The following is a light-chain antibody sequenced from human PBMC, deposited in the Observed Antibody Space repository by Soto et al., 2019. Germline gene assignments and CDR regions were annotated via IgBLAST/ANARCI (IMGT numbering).Light chain of an antibody. J-gene: IGKJ5*01. CDR2: DAS. V-gene: IGKV3-15*01. CDR3: QQYIKWPIT. CDR1: QSVRSS. Sequence: IVFTQSPGTISLSPGEIATLSGNSSQSVRSSSLAWYQQKPGQAPRLIISDASTRATGIPARFSGSGSGTEFTLTVSSLQSEDFAVYYCQQYIKWPITCGNGPRLELK.